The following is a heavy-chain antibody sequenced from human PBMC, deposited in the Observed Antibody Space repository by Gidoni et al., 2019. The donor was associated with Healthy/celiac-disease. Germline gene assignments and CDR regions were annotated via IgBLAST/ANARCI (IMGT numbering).Heavy chain of an antibody. Sequence: EVQLVESGGGLVQPGGSLRLSCAASGFTVSSNYMSWVRQAPGNGLEWVSVIYSGGSTYYADSVKGRFTISRDNSKNTLYLQMNSLRAEDTAVYYCASSSGWYIFDYWGQGTLVTVSS. D-gene: IGHD6-19*01. CDR2: IYSGGST. CDR1: GFTVSSNY. V-gene: IGHV3-66*01. CDR3: ASSSGWYIFDY. J-gene: IGHJ4*02.